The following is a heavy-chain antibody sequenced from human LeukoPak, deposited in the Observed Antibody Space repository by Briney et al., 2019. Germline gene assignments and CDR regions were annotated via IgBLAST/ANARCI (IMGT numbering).Heavy chain of an antibody. Sequence: SETLSLTCTVSGGSISSGDYFWSWIRQPPGKGLEWIGYIYYSGSTYYNPSLKSRVTMSVDTSKNQFFLKLSSVSAADTAVYYCASRFLEWYFDLWGRGTLVTVSS. J-gene: IGHJ2*01. V-gene: IGHV4-30-4*08. D-gene: IGHD3-3*01. CDR1: GGSISSGDYF. CDR2: IYYSGST. CDR3: ASRFLEWYFDL.